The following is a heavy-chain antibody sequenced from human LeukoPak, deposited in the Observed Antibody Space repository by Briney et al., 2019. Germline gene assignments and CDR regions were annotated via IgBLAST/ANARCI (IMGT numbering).Heavy chain of an antibody. CDR2: INPNSGGT. J-gene: IGHJ3*02. V-gene: IGHV1-2*02. CDR3: ARSYSSSWYYAFDI. Sequence: ASVKVSCKASGYTFTGYYMHWVRQAPGQGLEWMGWINPNSGGTNYAQKFQGRVTMTRDTPISTAYMELSRLRSDDTAVYYCARSYSSSWYYAFDIWVQGTMVTVSS. D-gene: IGHD6-13*01. CDR1: GYTFTGYY.